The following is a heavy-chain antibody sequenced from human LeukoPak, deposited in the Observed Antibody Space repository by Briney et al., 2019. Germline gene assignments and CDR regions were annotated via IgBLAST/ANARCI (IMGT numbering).Heavy chain of an antibody. CDR3: ARYEYGGKPPFDY. CDR2: ISSSSSYI. D-gene: IGHD4-23*01. Sequence: GGSLRLSCAASGFTSSSYSMNWVRQAPGKGLEWVSSISSSSSYIYYADSVKGRFTISRDNAKNSLYLQMNSLRAEDTAVYYCARYEYGGKPPFDYWGQGTLVTVSS. V-gene: IGHV3-21*01. J-gene: IGHJ4*02. CDR1: GFTSSSYS.